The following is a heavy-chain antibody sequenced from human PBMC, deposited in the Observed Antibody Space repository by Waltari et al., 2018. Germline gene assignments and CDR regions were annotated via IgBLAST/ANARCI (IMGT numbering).Heavy chain of an antibody. V-gene: IGHV1-18*01. CDR2: IRNYNGDA. CDR1: GYNFSSYG. D-gene: IGHD3-16*01. CDR3: SRTFGAYVGDHDY. Sequence: QVELVQSGSEVKKPGASVKVSCKASGYNFSSYGFSWERQAPGQGLEWIGWIRNYNGDANYAQKFQGRVTLTTDKATTTAYMELRNLRSEDTAVYYCSRTFGAYVGDHDYWGQGTAVNVSS. J-gene: IGHJ4*02.